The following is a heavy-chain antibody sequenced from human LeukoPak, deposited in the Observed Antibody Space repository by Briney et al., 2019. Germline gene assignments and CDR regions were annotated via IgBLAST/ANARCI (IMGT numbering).Heavy chain of an antibody. J-gene: IGHJ3*02. CDR2: IIPIFGTA. V-gene: IGHV1-69*01. Sequence: ASVKVSCKASGGTFSSYAISWVRQAPGQGVEWMGGIIPIFGTANCAQKFQGRVTITADESTSTAYMELSSLRSEDTAVYYCARDRVGWDAFDIWGQGTMVTVSS. D-gene: IGHD1-26*01. CDR3: ARDRVGWDAFDI. CDR1: GGTFSSYA.